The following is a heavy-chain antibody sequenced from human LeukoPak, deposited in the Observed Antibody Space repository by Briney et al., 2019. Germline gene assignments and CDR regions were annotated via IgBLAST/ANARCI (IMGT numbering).Heavy chain of an antibody. CDR3: ARLREIPVFGVVTKSTSYFDY. CDR1: EFTFTNYW. J-gene: IGHJ4*02. CDR2: IKQDRSEK. D-gene: IGHD3-3*01. Sequence: PGGSLRLSCAASEFTFTNYWMSWVRQAPGKGLELVANIKQDRSEKYYVDSVNGRFTISRDNAKNSLYLQMNSLRAEDTAVYYCARLREIPVFGVVTKSTSYFDYWGQGTLVTVSS. V-gene: IGHV3-7*01.